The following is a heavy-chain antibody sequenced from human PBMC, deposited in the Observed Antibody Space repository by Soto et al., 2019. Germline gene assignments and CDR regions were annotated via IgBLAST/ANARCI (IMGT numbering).Heavy chain of an antibody. J-gene: IGHJ3*01. Sequence: QVQLQESGPGLVKPSETLSLTCTVSGGSISNYYWTWIRQPPGKGLQWIGYIYYTGTTNYNPSLKVRFPIQVDTPKNQFSITLTSVPAAARAVYYWARNVCGGGGCLWGLWGQGTMVTVSS. CDR1: GGSISNYY. CDR3: ARNVCGGGGCLWGL. V-gene: IGHV4-59*01. CDR2: IYYTGTT. D-gene: IGHD2-21*01.